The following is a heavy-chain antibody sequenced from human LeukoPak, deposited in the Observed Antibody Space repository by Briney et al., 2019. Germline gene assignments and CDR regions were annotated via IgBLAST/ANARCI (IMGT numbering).Heavy chain of an antibody. CDR1: GFTFRNHA. Sequence: GGSLRLSCTASGFTFRNHAMSWVRQAPGKGPEWVSAISGTGGTKYFADSVKGRFTISRDNFENTLYLQMNSLRAEDTAVYYCARSLDVEGTDSWHFGRFDRWGQGTLVTVSS. V-gene: IGHV3-23*01. CDR2: ISGTGGTK. CDR3: ARSLDVEGTDSWHFGRFDR. D-gene: IGHD3-16*01. J-gene: IGHJ4*02.